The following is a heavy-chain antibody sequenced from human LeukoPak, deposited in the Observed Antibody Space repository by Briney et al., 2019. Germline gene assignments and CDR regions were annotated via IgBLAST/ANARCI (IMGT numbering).Heavy chain of an antibody. CDR3: ARSELSSGWSFDY. CDR2: INHSGST. Sequence: SETLSLTCAVYGGSFSGYYWSWIRQPPGKGLEWIGEINHSGSTNYNPSLKSRVTISVDTSKNQFSLKLSSVTAADTAVYYCARSELSSGWSFDYWGQGTLVTVPS. D-gene: IGHD6-19*01. CDR1: GGSFSGYY. J-gene: IGHJ4*02. V-gene: IGHV4-34*01.